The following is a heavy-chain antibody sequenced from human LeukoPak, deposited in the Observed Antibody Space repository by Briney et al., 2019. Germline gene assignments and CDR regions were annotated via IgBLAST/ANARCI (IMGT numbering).Heavy chain of an antibody. Sequence: GASVKVSCKASGYTFTDYFMQWVRQVPGQGLEWMGRIIPILGIANYAQKFQGRVTITADKSTSTAYMELSSLRSEDTAVYYCAREGAATVVMGIFDYWGQGTLVTVSS. CDR2: IIPILGIA. CDR3: AREGAATVVMGIFDY. CDR1: GYTFTDYF. V-gene: IGHV1-69*04. J-gene: IGHJ4*02. D-gene: IGHD4-23*01.